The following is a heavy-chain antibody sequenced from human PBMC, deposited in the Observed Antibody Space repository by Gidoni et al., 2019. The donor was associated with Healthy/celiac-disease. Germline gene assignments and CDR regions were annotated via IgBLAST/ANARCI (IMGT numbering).Heavy chain of an antibody. CDR1: GGPFSSYA. J-gene: IGHJ5*02. Sequence: QVQLVQSGAEVKKPGSSVKVSCKASGGPFSSYAISWVRQAPGQGLEWRGGIIRIFGTANYAQKFQGRVTITADESTSTAYMELSSLRSEDTAVYYCAREVGGETNWFDPWGQGTLVTVSS. CDR2: IIRIFGTA. V-gene: IGHV1-69*01. CDR3: AREVGGETNWFDP. D-gene: IGHD3-16*01.